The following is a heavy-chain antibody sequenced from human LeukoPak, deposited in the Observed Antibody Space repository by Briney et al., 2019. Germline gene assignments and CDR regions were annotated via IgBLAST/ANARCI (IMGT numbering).Heavy chain of an antibody. CDR1: GD. CDR3: ARGIYGDYGLGY. CDR2: IYYSGST. J-gene: IGHJ4*02. V-gene: IGHV4-59*12. D-gene: IGHD4-17*01. Sequence: SETLSLTCTVSGDWIRQPPGKGLEWLGYIYYSGSTNYNPSLKSRVTMSVDMPKNQFSLKLSSVTAADTAVYYCARGIYGDYGLGYWGQGTLVTVSS.